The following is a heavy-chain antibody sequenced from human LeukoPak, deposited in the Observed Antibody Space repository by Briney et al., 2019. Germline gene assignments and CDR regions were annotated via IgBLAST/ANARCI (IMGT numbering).Heavy chain of an antibody. V-gene: IGHV4-34*01. J-gene: IGHJ4*02. Sequence: SETLSLTCAVYGGSFSGYYWSWIRQPPGKGLEWIGEINHSGSTNYNPSLKSRVTISVDTSKNQFSLKLSSVTAADTAVYYCARDNRGYFDYWGQGTLVTVSS. CDR1: GGSFSGYY. CDR3: ARDNRGYFDY. D-gene: IGHD1-1*01. CDR2: INHSGST.